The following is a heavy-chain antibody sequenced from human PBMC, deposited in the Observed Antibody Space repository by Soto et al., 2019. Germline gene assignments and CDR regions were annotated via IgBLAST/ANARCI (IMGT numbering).Heavy chain of an antibody. D-gene: IGHD6-19*01. J-gene: IGHJ4*02. Sequence: PGGSLRLSCAGSGITLSKAWMTWVRQAPGKGLEWVGRIKSKVDGSTTEYGSPIKDRFIISRDDSENTLDLQMHSLKVEDTAVYYCARDFSSGWYDYWGQGTLVTVSS. CDR2: IKSKVDGSTT. V-gene: IGHV3-15*01. CDR3: ARDFSSGWYDY. CDR1: GITLSKAW.